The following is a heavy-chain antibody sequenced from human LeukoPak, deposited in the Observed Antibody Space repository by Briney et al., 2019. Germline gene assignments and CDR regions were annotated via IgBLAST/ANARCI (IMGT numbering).Heavy chain of an antibody. V-gene: IGHV4-59*01. D-gene: IGHD1-14*01. J-gene: IGHJ4*02. Sequence: SETLSLTCTVSGGSISDDYWSWLRQPPGEGLEWIAYIHYSGTTNYNPSLKSRVTISIDTSKKQFSLKVSSVTAADTAVYYCARDPEGGYYFDYWGQGTLVTVSS. CDR2: IHYSGTT. CDR3: ARDPEGGYYFDY. CDR1: GGSISDDY.